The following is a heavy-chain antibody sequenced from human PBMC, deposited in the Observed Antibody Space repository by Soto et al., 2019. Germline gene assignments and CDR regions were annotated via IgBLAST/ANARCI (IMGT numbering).Heavy chain of an antibody. D-gene: IGHD2-15*01. CDR3: ARISSGGPQIDY. V-gene: IGHV2-70*11. CDR1: GFSLSTSGMC. Sequence: SGPTLVNPTQTLTLTCTFSGFSLSTSGMCVSWIRQPPGKALEWLARIDWDDDKYYSASLKTRLTISKDTSKNQVVLTMTNMDPVDTATYYCARISSGGPQIDYWGQGTLVTVSS. CDR2: IDWDDDK. J-gene: IGHJ4*02.